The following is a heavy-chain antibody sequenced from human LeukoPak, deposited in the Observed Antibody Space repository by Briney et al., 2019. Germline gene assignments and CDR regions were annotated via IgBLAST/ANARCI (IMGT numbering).Heavy chain of an antibody. V-gene: IGHV3-11*04. J-gene: IGHJ5*02. CDR1: GFTFSDYY. Sequence: GGSLRLSCAASGFTFSDYYMSWIRQAPGKGLEWVSYISSSGSTIYYADSVKGRFTISRDNAKNSLYLQMNSLRAEDTAVYYCARGVVRYFDWLLSQRVNWFDPWGQGTLVTVSS. CDR2: ISSSGSTI. CDR3: ARGVVRYFDWLLSQRVNWFDP. D-gene: IGHD3-9*01.